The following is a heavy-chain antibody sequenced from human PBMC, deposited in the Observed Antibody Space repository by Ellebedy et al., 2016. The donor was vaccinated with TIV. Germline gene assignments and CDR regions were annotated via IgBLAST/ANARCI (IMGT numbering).Heavy chain of an antibody. Sequence: SETLSLXCTVSGGSLSSAGYYWSWIRQHPGKGLEWIGYIYYSGTTYYNPSLKSRVTISLDTSKDQLSLKLSSVTAADTAVYFCARLRQSRDRSHWYFDLWGRGTLVTVSS. CDR2: IYYSGTT. D-gene: IGHD1-14*01. CDR3: ARLRQSRDRSHWYFDL. CDR1: GGSLSSAGYY. J-gene: IGHJ2*01. V-gene: IGHV4-31*03.